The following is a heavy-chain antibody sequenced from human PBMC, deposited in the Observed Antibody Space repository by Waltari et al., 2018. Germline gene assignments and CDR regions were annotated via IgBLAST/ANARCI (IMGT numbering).Heavy chain of an antibody. V-gene: IGHV3-74*01. D-gene: IGHD1-26*01. CDR3: VREKDLGGTCVFDF. CDR1: GFAFSNYW. J-gene: IGHJ4*02. Sequence: EVQLVESGGGLVQTGGSIRLSCEASGFAFSNYWMDWVRQVPGKGLVWVARTNKDGSGTAYADFVEGRLTISRDNAKSTLHLQMTSLTAEDTAVYYCVREKDLGGTCVFDFWGRGTLVTVSS. CDR2: TNKDGSGT.